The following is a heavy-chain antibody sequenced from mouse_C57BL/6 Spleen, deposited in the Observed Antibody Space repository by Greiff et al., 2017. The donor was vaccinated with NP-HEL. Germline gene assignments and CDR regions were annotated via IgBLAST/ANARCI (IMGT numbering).Heavy chain of an antibody. Sequence: QVQLQQSGAELVRPGTSVKVSCKASGYAFTNYLIEWVKQRPGQGLEWIGVINPGSGGTNYNEKFKGKATLTADKSSSTAYRQLSSLTSEDSAVYFCARGGKGAWFAYWGQGTLVTVSA. J-gene: IGHJ3*01. D-gene: IGHD3-3*01. CDR2: INPGSGGT. CDR3: ARGGKGAWFAY. V-gene: IGHV1-54*01. CDR1: GYAFTNYL.